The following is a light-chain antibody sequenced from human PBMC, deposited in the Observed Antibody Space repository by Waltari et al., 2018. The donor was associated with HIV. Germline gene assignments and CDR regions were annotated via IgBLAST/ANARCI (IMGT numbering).Light chain of an antibody. CDR2: DVS. V-gene: IGLV2-11*01. Sequence: QSALTQPRSVSGSPGQSVTISCTGTSSDVGGYNYVSWYQQHPGKAPKLMIYDVSKRPSWVPDRFSGSKAGNTASLTISGLQAEDEADYYCCSYVGSGYVFGTGTKVTVL. CDR3: CSYVGSGYV. J-gene: IGLJ1*01. CDR1: SSDVGGYNY.